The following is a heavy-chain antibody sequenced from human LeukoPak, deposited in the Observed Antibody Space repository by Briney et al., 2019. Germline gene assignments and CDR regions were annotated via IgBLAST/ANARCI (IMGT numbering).Heavy chain of an antibody. Sequence: GGSLRLSCAASGFTFSSYAMSWVRQAPRKGLEWVSAISGSGGSTYYADSVKGRFTISRDNSKNTLYLQMNSLRAGDTAVYYCARLNDYADAFDIWGQGTMVTVSS. CDR3: ARLNDYADAFDI. D-gene: IGHD4-17*01. CDR2: ISGSGGST. V-gene: IGHV3-23*01. CDR1: GFTFSSYA. J-gene: IGHJ3*02.